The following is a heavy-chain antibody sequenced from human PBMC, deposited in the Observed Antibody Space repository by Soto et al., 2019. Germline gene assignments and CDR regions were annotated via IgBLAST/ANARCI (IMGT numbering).Heavy chain of an antibody. V-gene: IGHV4-4*07. J-gene: IGHJ4*02. CDR3: ARDPANYYDSSGSLIALFDC. D-gene: IGHD3-22*01. CDR2: IYTSGNT. CDR1: GGSIRSCY. Sequence: PSETLSLTCTVSGGSIRSCYWSWIRQPAGKGLEWIGRIYTSGNTNYNPSLKSRVSMSVDTSKNQFTLKLSSVTAADTAVYYCARDPANYYDSSGSLIALFDCCGQVTLVTVSS.